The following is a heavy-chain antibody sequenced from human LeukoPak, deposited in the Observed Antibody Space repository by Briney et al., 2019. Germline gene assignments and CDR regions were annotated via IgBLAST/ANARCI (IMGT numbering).Heavy chain of an antibody. CDR2: ISSSTSTI. CDR1: GFPFSSYA. CDR3: AREVVALDY. V-gene: IGHV3-48*01. D-gene: IGHD2-15*01. Sequence: PGGSLRLSCAASGFPFSSYAMSWVRQAPGKGLEWVSYISSSTSTITYADSVRGRFTISRDNAENSLYLQMNSLRAEDTAVYYCAREVVALDYWGQGTLVSVSS. J-gene: IGHJ4*02.